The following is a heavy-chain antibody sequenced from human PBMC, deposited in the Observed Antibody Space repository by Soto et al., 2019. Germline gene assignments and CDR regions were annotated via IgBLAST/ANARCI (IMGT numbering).Heavy chain of an antibody. CDR1: GFTFSSYS. CDR3: AREAAPGDGMDV. D-gene: IGHD3-10*01. CDR2: ISSSSSYI. Sequence: GGSLRLSCAASGFTFSSYSMNWVRQAPGKGLEWVSSISSSSSYIYYADSVKGRFTISRDNAKNSLYLQMNSLRAEDTAVYYCAREAAPGDGMDVWGQGTTVTVSS. V-gene: IGHV3-21*01. J-gene: IGHJ6*02.